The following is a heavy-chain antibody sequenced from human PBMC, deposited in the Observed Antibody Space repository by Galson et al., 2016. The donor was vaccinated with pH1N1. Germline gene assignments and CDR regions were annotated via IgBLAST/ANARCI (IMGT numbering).Heavy chain of an antibody. CDR3: ARLWYGEYIDS. CDR1: GASISDTDYY. CDR2: IYCSGNT. Sequence: SETLSLTCTVSGASISDTDYYWGWIRQPPGKGLEWIANIYCSGNTYYGTSLKSRVSISIDTSKGHFSLKLTSVTAADTAVYYCARLWYGEYIDSWGQGTLVTVSS. V-gene: IGHV4-39*07. J-gene: IGHJ4*02. D-gene: IGHD6-13*01.